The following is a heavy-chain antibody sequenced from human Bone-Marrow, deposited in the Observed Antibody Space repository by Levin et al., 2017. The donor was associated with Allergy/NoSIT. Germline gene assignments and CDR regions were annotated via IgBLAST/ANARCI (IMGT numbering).Heavy chain of an antibody. CDR1: GFTFNNYA. CDR3: AKDMTVTTETYYFDY. D-gene: IGHD4-11*01. J-gene: IGHJ4*02. V-gene: IGHV3-23*01. Sequence: GGSLRLSCAASGFTFNNYAMTWVRQAPGKGLEWVSTIPTGDSGPYYPGSVYGRFTISRDNSKNTVYLQMNRLRVEDTAVYYCAKDMTVTTETYYFDYWGQGTLVTVSS. CDR2: IPTGDSGP.